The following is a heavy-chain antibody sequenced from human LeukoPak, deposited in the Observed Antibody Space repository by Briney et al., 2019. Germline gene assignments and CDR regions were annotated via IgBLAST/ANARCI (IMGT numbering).Heavy chain of an antibody. Sequence: PGGSLRLSCAASGFTVANDRMSWVRQPPGKGLEWVSTVYGGGNTAYTDSVKGRFTISRDNSKNTLYLQMNSLRAEDTAVYYCAKVAVTMIPNWFDPWGQGTLVTVSS. CDR2: VYGGGNT. CDR3: AKVAVTMIPNWFDP. CDR1: GFTVANDR. D-gene: IGHD3-22*01. J-gene: IGHJ5*02. V-gene: IGHV3-53*01.